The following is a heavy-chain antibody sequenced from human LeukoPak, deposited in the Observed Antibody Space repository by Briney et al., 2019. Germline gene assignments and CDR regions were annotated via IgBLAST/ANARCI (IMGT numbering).Heavy chain of an antibody. Sequence: GGSLRLSCAASGFTFSSYAMHWVRQAPGKGLEWVAVISYDGSNKYYADSVKGRFTISRDNSKNTLCLQMNSLRAEDTAVYYCASLPGNNYYGSGSYNFDYWGQGTLVTVSS. CDR3: ASLPGNNYYGSGSYNFDY. CDR2: ISYDGSNK. V-gene: IGHV3-30-3*01. J-gene: IGHJ4*02. D-gene: IGHD3-10*01. CDR1: GFTFSSYA.